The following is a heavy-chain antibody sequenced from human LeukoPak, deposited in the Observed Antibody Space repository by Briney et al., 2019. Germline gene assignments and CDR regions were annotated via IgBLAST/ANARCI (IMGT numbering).Heavy chain of an antibody. D-gene: IGHD3-16*01. J-gene: IGHJ5*02. CDR3: LRWFDP. CDR1: GYTFTGYY. Sequence: ASVKVSCKASGYTFTGYYVHWVRQAPGQGLEWMGWINPDSGDTNYAQEFQGRVTMTRDTSISTAYMELSRLRSDDTAVYYCLRWFDPWGQGTLVTVSS. CDR2: INPDSGDT. V-gene: IGHV1-2*02.